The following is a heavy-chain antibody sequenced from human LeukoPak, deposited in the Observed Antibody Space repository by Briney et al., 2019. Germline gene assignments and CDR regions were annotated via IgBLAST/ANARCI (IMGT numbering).Heavy chain of an antibody. J-gene: IGHJ4*02. V-gene: IGHV1-69*13. D-gene: IGHD2/OR15-2a*01. Sequence: SVKVSCKASGGTFSSYAISWVRQAPGQGLEWMGGIIPIFGTANYAQKFQGRITITADESTSTAYMELSSLRSEDTAVYYCARDIGSPRGYYDYWGQGTLVTVSS. CDR3: ARDIGSPRGYYDY. CDR2: IIPIFGTA. CDR1: GGTFSSYA.